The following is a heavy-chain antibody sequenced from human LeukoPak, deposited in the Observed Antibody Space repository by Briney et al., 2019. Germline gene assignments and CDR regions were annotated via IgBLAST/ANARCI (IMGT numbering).Heavy chain of an antibody. D-gene: IGHD3-16*02. CDR2: IYYSGST. J-gene: IGHJ4*02. CDR1: GGSISSYY. Sequence: SETLSLTCTVSGGSISSYYWSWIRQPPGKGLEWIGYIYYSGSTNYNPSLKSRVTISIDTSKNQFSLKLSSVTAADTAVYYCARYVWGSYPTFEDYWGQGTLVTVSS. V-gene: IGHV4-59*01. CDR3: ARYVWGSYPTFEDY.